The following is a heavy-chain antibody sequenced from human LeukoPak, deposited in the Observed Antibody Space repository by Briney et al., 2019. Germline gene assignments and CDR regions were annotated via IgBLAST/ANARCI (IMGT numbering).Heavy chain of an antibody. V-gene: IGHV3-72*01. CDR2: IRNKANSHTT. CDR1: GFIFSDYY. J-gene: IGHJ4*02. CDR3: ARARTGSIRFFDY. D-gene: IGHD3-16*01. Sequence: GGSLRLSCAASGFIFSDYYMEWVRQAPGKGLEWVGRIRNKANSHTTEYAASVKGRFTFSRDDSKNSLYLQMNSLEIEDTAIYHCARARTGSIRFFDYWGQGTLVTVSS.